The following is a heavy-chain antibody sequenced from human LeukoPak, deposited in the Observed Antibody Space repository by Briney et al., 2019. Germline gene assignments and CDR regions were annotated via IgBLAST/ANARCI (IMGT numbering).Heavy chain of an antibody. CDR2: ISGDGGVT. V-gene: IGHV3-43*02. CDR1: GFTFRDFS. CDR3: AKGNNSISYNFDY. Sequence: PGGSLRLSCAASGFTFRDFSMHWVRQVAGKGLEWVSLISGDGGVTHYGDSVRGRFTISRDNSKSSLYLQMSSLRVEDTALYYCAKGNNSISYNFDYWGQGTLVTVSS. D-gene: IGHD4-11*01. J-gene: IGHJ4*02.